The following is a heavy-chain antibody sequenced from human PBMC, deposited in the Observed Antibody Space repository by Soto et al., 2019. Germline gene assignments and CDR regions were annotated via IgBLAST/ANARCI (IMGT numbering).Heavy chain of an antibody. Sequence: PSETLSLTCTVSGGSISSGDYYWSWIRQPPGKGLEWIGYIYYSGSTYYNPSLKSRVTISVDTSKNQFSLKLSSVTAADTAVYYCAREGGKYYYDSSGYYSVTDYYFDYWGQGTLVTVSS. J-gene: IGHJ4*02. CDR1: GGSISSGDYY. CDR2: IYYSGST. CDR3: AREGGKYYYDSSGYYSVTDYYFDY. D-gene: IGHD3-22*01. V-gene: IGHV4-30-4*01.